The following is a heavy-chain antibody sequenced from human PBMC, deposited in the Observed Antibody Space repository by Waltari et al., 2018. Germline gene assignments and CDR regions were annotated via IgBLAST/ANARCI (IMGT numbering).Heavy chain of an antibody. V-gene: IGHV4-59*11. D-gene: IGHD1-26*01. J-gene: IGHJ6*02. CDR3: ARGGSDYYYYGMDV. CDR2: IYYSGST. Sequence: QVQLQESGPGLVKPSETLSLTCTVSGGSISSHYWSWIRQPPGKGLEWIGYIYYSGSTSYNPSLKSRVTISVDTSKNQFSLKLSSVTAADTAVYYCARGGSDYYYYGMDVWGQGTTVTVSS. CDR1: GGSISSHY.